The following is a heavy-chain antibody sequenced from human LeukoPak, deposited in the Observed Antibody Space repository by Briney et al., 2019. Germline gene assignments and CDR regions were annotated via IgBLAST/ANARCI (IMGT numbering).Heavy chain of an antibody. CDR1: GYTFTGYY. CDR2: INPNSGGT. V-gene: IGHV1-2*06. J-gene: IGHJ4*02. D-gene: IGHD5-18*01. CDR3: ARIAVDTAMVTDY. Sequence: ASVKVSCKASGYTFTGYYMHWVRQAPGQGLEGMGRINPNSGGTNYAQKFQGRVTITRDTSISTAYMELSRLRSDDTAVHYCARIAVDTAMVTDYWGQGTLVTVSS.